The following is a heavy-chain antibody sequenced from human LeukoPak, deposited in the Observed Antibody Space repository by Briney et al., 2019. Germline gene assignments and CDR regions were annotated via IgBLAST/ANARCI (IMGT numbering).Heavy chain of an antibody. V-gene: IGHV1-58*02. CDR1: GFTFTSPA. J-gene: IGHJ4*02. CDR2: IVVGSGNT. D-gene: IGHD1-26*01. CDR3: AADRELLGLNY. Sequence: SVKVSCKASGFTFTSPAMQWVRQARGQRLEWIGWIVVGSGNTNYAQKFQERVTITRDMSTSTAYMELSSLRSEDTAVYYCAADRELLGLNYWGQGTLVTVSS.